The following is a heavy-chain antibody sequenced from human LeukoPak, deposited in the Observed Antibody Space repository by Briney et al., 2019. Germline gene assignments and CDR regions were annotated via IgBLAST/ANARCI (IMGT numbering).Heavy chain of an antibody. CDR3: AKARYYYYYMDV. Sequence: GGSLRLSCAASGFTFSSYGMHWVRQAPGKGLEWVAFIRYDGSNKYYADSVKGRFTISRDNSKNTLYLQTNSLRAEDTAVYYCAKARYYYYYMDVWGKGTTVTISS. CDR2: IRYDGSNK. V-gene: IGHV3-30*02. J-gene: IGHJ6*03. CDR1: GFTFSSYG.